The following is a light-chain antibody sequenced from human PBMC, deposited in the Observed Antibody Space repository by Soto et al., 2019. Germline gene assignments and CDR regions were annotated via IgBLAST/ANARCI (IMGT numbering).Light chain of an antibody. CDR3: QQYGGSGWT. J-gene: IGKJ1*01. CDR1: QSVTNNY. V-gene: IGKV3-20*01. CDR2: GAS. Sequence: MVLTQSPGTLSLSPGERATLSCRASQSVTNNYLAWYQQKPGQAPRLLISGASIRATGIPDRFSGSGSATEFALIISRLEPEDFAVYSCQQYGGSGWTVGQGTKVEI.